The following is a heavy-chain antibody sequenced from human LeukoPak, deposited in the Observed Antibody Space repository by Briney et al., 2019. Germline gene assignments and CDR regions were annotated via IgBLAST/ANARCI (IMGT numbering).Heavy chain of an antibody. CDR1: GFTFSSYV. CDR3: ARNRQLDY. V-gene: IGHV3-30*04. CDR2: ISYDGTNK. J-gene: IGHJ4*02. D-gene: IGHD6-13*01. Sequence: GRSLTLSCAASGFTFSSYVMNWVRQAPGKGLEWVASISYDGTNKYCADSVKGRFTISRDNSKNTLYLEMNCLRAEDTAVYYCARNRQLDYWGQGTLVTVS.